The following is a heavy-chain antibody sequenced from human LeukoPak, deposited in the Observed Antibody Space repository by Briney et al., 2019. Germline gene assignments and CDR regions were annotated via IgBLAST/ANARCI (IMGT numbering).Heavy chain of an antibody. V-gene: IGHV3-30-3*01. CDR2: ISYDGSSK. CDR3: ATDYCSSTSCYHPRAY. D-gene: IGHD2-2*01. J-gene: IGHJ4*02. Sequence: PGGSLRLSCAASGFTFSSYAMHWVRQAPGKGLEWVAVISYDGSSKYYADSVKGRFTISRDNSKNTLYLQMNSLRAEDTAVYYCATDYCSSTSCYHPRAYWGQGTLVTVSS. CDR1: GFTFSSYA.